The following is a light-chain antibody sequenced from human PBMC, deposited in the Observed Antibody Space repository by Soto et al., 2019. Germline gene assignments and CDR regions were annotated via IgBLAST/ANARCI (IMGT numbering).Light chain of an antibody. CDR2: SNT. CDR3: AAGDDSLNGVV. V-gene: IGLV1-44*01. J-gene: IGLJ2*01. CDR1: SSNIGSHT. Sequence: QSVLTQPPSASGTPGQTIAISCSGGSSNIGSHTVNWYQQLPGTAPRLLIYSNTQRPSGVPDRFSGSKSGTSASLAISGLQSEYEGDYYCAAGDDSLNGVVFGGGTQLTVL.